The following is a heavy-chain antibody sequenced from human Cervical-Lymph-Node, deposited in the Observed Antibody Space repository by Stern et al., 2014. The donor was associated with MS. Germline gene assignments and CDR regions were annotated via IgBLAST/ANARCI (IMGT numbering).Heavy chain of an antibody. CDR3: ARHVQGFDY. V-gene: IGHV5-51*01. CDR2: IYPYDSDT. CDR1: GYSFTIYY. J-gene: IGHJ4*02. Sequence: EVQLEESGAEVKKPGESLKVSCKLSGYSFTIYYIAWVRQMPGKGLEWMGGIYPYDSDTTYSPSFQGQVTISADKSITTAYLQWSSLRASDTAMYYCARHVQGFDYWGQGTLVTVSS.